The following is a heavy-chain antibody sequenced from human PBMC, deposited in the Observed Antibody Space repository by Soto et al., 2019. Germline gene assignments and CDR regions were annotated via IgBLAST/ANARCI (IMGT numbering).Heavy chain of an antibody. Sequence: PGGSLRLSCAASGFTFSDHYMDWVRQVPGKGLEWVGRIRDKAHSYTTEYAASVKGRFTISRDDSKTSLYLQINALRAEDTAVYYCARDFSMVIVAPGYWGQGTLVTVSS. V-gene: IGHV3-72*01. CDR1: GFTFSDHY. J-gene: IGHJ4*02. CDR2: IRDKAHSYTT. D-gene: IGHD5-12*01. CDR3: ARDFSMVIVAPGY.